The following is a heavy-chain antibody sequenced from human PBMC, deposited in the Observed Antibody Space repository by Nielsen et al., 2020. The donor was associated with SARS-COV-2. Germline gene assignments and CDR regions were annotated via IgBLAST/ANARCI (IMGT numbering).Heavy chain of an antibody. Sequence: SETLSLSCTVSGGSISSYYWSWIRHPPGKGLEWIGYIYYSGSTNYNPSLKSRVTISVDTSKNQFSLKLSSVTAADTAVYYCARHGIVGYCSSTSCYDRGMDVWGQGTTVTVSS. CDR2: IYYSGST. V-gene: IGHV4-59*08. J-gene: IGHJ6*02. D-gene: IGHD2-2*01. CDR3: ARHGIVGYCSSTSCYDRGMDV. CDR1: GGSISSYY.